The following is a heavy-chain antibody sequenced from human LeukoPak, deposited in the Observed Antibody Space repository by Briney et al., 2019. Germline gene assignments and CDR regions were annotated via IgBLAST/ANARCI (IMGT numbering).Heavy chain of an antibody. CDR3: ARDPGIAAAGNQFFDY. CDR2: ISSSSTYI. V-gene: IGHV3-21*01. Sequence: GGSLRLSCAASGFSFSNYSLNWVRQAPGRGLEWVSSISSSSTYIYYADSVKGRFTISRDNAKNSLYLQMNSLRAEDTAVYYCARDPGIAAAGNQFFDYWGQGTLVTVSS. D-gene: IGHD6-13*01. J-gene: IGHJ4*02. CDR1: GFSFSNYS.